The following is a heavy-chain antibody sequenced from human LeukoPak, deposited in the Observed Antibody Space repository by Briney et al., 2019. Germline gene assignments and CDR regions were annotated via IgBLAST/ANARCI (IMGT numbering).Heavy chain of an antibody. J-gene: IGHJ4*02. CDR1: GFTVSSTH. CDR3: AKDREVYSSDYFDY. D-gene: IGHD6-19*01. Sequence: PGGSLRLSCEASGFTVSSTHMVWVCQAPGKGLEWVAVISYDGSNKNYADSVKGRFTISRDNSKNTLYLQMNSLRAEDTAVYYCAKDREVYSSDYFDYWGQGTLVTVSS. CDR2: ISYDGSNK. V-gene: IGHV3-30*18.